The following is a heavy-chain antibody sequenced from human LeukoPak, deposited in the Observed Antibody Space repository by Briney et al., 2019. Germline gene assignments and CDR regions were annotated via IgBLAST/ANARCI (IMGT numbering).Heavy chain of an antibody. CDR1: GYTFTSYD. V-gene: IGHV1-8*01. CDR3: ATDTVGRDFDY. CDR2: MNPTSGNT. D-gene: IGHD3-10*01. J-gene: IGHJ4*02. Sequence: GASVTVSCKASGYTFTSYDINWVRQATGQGLEWMGWMNPTSGNTGYAQKFQGRVTMTRNTSISTAYMELSSLRSEDTAVYYCATDTVGRDFDYWGQGTLVTVSS.